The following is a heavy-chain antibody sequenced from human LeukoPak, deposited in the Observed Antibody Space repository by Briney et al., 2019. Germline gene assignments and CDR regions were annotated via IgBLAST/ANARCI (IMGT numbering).Heavy chain of an antibody. CDR2: ISAYNGNT. D-gene: IGHD2-2*01. Sequence: GTSVKVSCKASGYTFTSYGISWVRQAPGQGLEWMGWISAYNGNTNYAQKLQGRVTMTTDTSTSTAYMELRSLRSDDTAVYYCARLDWGRCSSTSCLDYYYYMNVWGKGTTVTVSS. J-gene: IGHJ6*03. CDR3: ARLDWGRCSSTSCLDYYYYMNV. V-gene: IGHV1-18*01. CDR1: GYTFTSYG.